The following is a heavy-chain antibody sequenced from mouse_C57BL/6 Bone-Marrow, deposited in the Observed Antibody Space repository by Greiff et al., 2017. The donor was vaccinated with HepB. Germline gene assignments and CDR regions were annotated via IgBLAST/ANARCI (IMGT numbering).Heavy chain of an antibody. CDR3: ARDYDDDDAMDY. V-gene: IGHV5-4*01. D-gene: IGHD2-4*01. CDR2: ISDGGSYT. J-gene: IGHJ4*01. Sequence: EVMLVESGGGLVKPGGSLKLSCAASGFTFSSYAMSWVRQTPEKRLEWVATISDGGSYTYYPDNVKGRFTISRDNAKNNLYLQISHLKSEDTAMYYCARDYDDDDAMDYWGQGTSVTVSS. CDR1: GFTFSSYA.